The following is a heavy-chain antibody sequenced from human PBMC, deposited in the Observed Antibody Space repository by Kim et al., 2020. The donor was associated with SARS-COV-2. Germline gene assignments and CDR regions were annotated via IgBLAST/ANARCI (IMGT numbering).Heavy chain of an antibody. CDR1: GGTFNSYS. D-gene: IGHD6-13*01. J-gene: IGHJ4*02. Sequence: SVKVSCKASGGTFNSYSFIWVRQAPGQGLEWMGRIIPAVGVLNYAQKFQGRLTLTADTSTSTGYMELSNLRSDDTAVYYCETRHVSSWSAFGDYWGQGTLVTVSS. CDR3: ETRHVSSWSAFGDY. V-gene: IGHV1-69*02. CDR2: IIPAVGVL.